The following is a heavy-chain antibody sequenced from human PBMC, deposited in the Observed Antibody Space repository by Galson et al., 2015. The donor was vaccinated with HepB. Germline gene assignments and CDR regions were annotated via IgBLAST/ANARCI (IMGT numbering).Heavy chain of an antibody. CDR2: IYPRDSDT. CDR1: GCRFTTYW. V-gene: IGHV5-51*01. J-gene: IGHJ3*02. CDR3: ARQRGGMSTVTTSALDI. Sequence: QSGAEVKKPGESLKISCKGSGCRFTTYWIGWVCQMPGKGLEWMGVIYPRDSDTRKSQSFQGQVNISADKSIRTAYLQCRSLKAPDTAMYYCARQRGGMSTVTTSALDIWSQGKTVTVS. D-gene: IGHD4-11*01.